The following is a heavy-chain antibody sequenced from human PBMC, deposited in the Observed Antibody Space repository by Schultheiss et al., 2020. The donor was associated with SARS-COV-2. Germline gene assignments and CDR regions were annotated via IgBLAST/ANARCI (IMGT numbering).Heavy chain of an antibody. V-gene: IGHV4-4*02. CDR1: GGSISSSNW. Sequence: SETLSLTCAVSGGSISSSNWWSWVRQPPGKGLEWIGEINHSGSTNYNPSLKSRVTISVDTSKNQFSLRLSSVTAADTAVYYCASWVATNYYYYYRMDVWGQGTTV. J-gene: IGHJ6*01. D-gene: IGHD5-12*01. CDR3: ASWVATNYYYYYRMDV. CDR2: INHSGST.